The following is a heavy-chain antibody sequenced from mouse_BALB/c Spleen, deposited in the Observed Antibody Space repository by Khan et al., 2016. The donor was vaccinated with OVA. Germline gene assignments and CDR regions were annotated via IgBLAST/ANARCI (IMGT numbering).Heavy chain of an antibody. J-gene: IGHJ3*01. D-gene: IGHD1-1*01. Sequence: QIQLVQSGPELKKPGETVKISCEASGYTFTNYGMNWVKQAPGKGLKWMGWINTYTGEPTYADDFKGRFAFSLETSASPAFLQINNLKNEDMATYSSARGHNYYGAWFAYWGQGTLVTVSA. CDR2: INTYTGEP. CDR3: ARGHNYYGAWFAY. V-gene: IGHV9-1*02. CDR1: GYTFTNYG.